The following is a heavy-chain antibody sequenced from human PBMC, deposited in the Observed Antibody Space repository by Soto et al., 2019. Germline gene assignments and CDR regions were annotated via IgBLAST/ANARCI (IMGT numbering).Heavy chain of an antibody. CDR1: GFTFSSYW. D-gene: IGHD5-18*01. Sequence: GGSLRLSCAASGFTFSSYWMSWVRQAPGKGLEWVANIKQDGSEKYYVDSVKGRFTISRDNAKKSLFLQMNSLRAEDTAVYYCAGDWRGYSYGWFDCWGQGAQVTVSS. V-gene: IGHV3-7*03. CDR2: IKQDGSEK. CDR3: AGDWRGYSYGWFDC. J-gene: IGHJ4*02.